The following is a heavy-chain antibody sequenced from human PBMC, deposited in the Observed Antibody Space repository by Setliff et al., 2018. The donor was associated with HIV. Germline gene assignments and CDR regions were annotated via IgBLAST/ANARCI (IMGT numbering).Heavy chain of an antibody. Sequence: TLSLTCTVSGGSISSSSYYWGWIRQPPGKGLEWIGSIYYSGSTYYNPSLKSRVTISVDTSKNQVSLSLASVTAADTAVYYCARDGGGSGWSLGEFDFWGQGTLVTVSS. CDR1: GGSISSSSYY. D-gene: IGHD6-19*01. CDR3: ARDGGGSGWSLGEFDF. J-gene: IGHJ4*02. CDR2: IYYSGST. V-gene: IGHV4-39*02.